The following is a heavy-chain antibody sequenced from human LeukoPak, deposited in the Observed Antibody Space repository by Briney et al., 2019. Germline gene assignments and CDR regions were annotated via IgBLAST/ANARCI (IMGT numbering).Heavy chain of an antibody. V-gene: IGHV5-51*01. CDR2: IYPGDSDT. CDR3: ARYSSTWSGNWFDP. CDR1: GYSFTSYW. Sequence: GESLKISCKGSGYSFTSYWIAWVRQMPGKGLEWIGIIYPGDSDTRYSPSFQGQVTISADKSISTAFLQWSSLRASDTAIYYCARYSSTWSGNWFDPWGQGTLVTVSS. D-gene: IGHD6-19*01. J-gene: IGHJ5*02.